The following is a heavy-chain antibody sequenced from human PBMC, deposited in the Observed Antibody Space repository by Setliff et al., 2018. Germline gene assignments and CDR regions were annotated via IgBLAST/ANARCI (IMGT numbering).Heavy chain of an antibody. CDR3: ARETSSGPRIDP. CDR2: INPNSGDT. V-gene: IGHV1-2*02. J-gene: IGHJ5*02. D-gene: IGHD2-8*02. CDR1: GYDFSSYF. Sequence: GASVKVSCKLSGYDFSSYFIYWLRKAPGLGLEWMGWINPNSGDTNYSQRFQGRVTMTIDTSTRTVYMELTRLRSDDTAIYYCARETSSGPRIDPWGQGTQVTVSS.